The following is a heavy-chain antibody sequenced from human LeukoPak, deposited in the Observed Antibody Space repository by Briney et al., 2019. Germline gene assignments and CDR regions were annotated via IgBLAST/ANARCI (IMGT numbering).Heavy chain of an antibody. Sequence: GGSLRLSCAASGNYWKHWVRQAPGKGLVWVSHINSDGSWTSYADSVKGRFTISKDNAQNTVYLQMNSLRAEDTAVYYCVSFYETYWGRGTLVTVSS. CDR1: GNYW. CDR2: INSDGSWT. CDR3: VSFYETY. V-gene: IGHV3-74*01. D-gene: IGHD2/OR15-2a*01. J-gene: IGHJ4*02.